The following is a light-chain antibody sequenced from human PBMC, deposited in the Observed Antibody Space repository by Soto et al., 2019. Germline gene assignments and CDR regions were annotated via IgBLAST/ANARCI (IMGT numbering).Light chain of an antibody. CDR1: QSVSSN. Sequence: IVLTQAPCTLSLSPGERATLSCRASQSVSSNQLAWYQQKPGQAPSLLIYGASTRATGIPARFSGSGSGTDFTLTISSLEPEDFALYYCHQRQSWPRTFGQGTKVDIK. V-gene: IGKV3-11*01. CDR3: HQRQSWPRT. CDR2: GAS. J-gene: IGKJ1*01.